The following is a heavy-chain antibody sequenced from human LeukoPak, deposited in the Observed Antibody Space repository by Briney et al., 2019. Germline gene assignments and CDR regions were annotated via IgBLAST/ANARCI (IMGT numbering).Heavy chain of an antibody. D-gene: IGHD3-22*01. V-gene: IGHV3-21*01. CDR3: ARSLPHSSGYYYPIDY. CDR1: GFTFSSYS. CDR2: ISSSSSYI. J-gene: IGHJ4*02. Sequence: GGSLRLSCAASGFTFSSYSMNWVRQAPGKGLEWVSSISSSSSYIYYADSVKGRFTLSRDNAKNSLYLQINSLRAEDTAVYYCARSLPHSSGYYYPIDYWGQGTLVTVSS.